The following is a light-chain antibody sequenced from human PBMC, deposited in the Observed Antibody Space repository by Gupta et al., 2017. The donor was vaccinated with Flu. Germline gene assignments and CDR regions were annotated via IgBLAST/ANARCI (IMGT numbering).Light chain of an antibody. CDR2: QAS. CDR3: QQYNNYWT. Sequence: VGDRVTITCRASQSISSWLAWYQQKAGKAPKLLNYQASNLETGVPSRFSGSGSGTEFTLTISSLQPDDFATYYCQQYNNYWTFGQGTKVEIK. J-gene: IGKJ1*01. V-gene: IGKV1-5*03. CDR1: QSISSW.